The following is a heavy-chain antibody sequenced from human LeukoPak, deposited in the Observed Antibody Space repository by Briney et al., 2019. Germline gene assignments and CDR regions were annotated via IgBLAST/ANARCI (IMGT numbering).Heavy chain of an antibody. CDR1: GGSISSGGYY. CDR3: AREVAARPRGNWFDP. J-gene: IGHJ5*02. Sequence: SQTLSLTCTVSGGSISSGGYYWSWIRQPPGKGLEWIGYIYHSGSTYYNPSLKSRVTISVDRSKNQFSLKLSSVTAADTAVYYCAREVAARPRGNWFDPWGQGTLVTVSS. D-gene: IGHD6-6*01. V-gene: IGHV4-30-2*01. CDR2: IYHSGST.